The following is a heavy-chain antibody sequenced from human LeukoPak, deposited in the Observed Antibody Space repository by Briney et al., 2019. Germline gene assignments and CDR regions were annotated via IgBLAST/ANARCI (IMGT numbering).Heavy chain of an antibody. D-gene: IGHD3-22*01. J-gene: IGHJ3*01. CDR3: AREGDHYDSSGYSRGALDL. CDR1: GGSINNFH. Sequence: PSETLSLTCTVSGGSINNFHWSWIRQPPGKGLEWIGYIYYSGSTNYNPSLKSRVTTSVDTSKNQFSLKLSSVTAADTAVYYCAREGDHYDSSGYSRGALDLWGQGTMVTVSS. CDR2: IYYSGST. V-gene: IGHV4-59*01.